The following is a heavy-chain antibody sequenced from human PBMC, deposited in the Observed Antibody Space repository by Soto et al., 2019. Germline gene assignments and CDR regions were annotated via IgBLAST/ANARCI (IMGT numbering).Heavy chain of an antibody. D-gene: IGHD1-26*01. CDR2: IKSKTDGGTT. V-gene: IGHV3-15*07. Sequence: GGSLRLSCAASGFTFSNAWMNWVRQAPGKGLEWVGRIKSKTDGGTTDYAAPVKGRFTISRDDSKNTLYLQMNSLKTEDTAVYYCTTDGVVGATKYFDYWGQGTLVTVSS. CDR3: TTDGVVGATKYFDY. J-gene: IGHJ4*02. CDR1: GFTFSNAW.